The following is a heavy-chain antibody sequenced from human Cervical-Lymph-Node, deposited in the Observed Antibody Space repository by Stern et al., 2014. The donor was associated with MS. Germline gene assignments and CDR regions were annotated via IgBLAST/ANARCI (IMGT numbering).Heavy chain of an antibody. D-gene: IGHD3-10*01. J-gene: IGHJ6*02. CDR2: MPYDGSSQ. V-gene: IGHV3-30*03. CDR1: GFTFSSYG. Sequence: VQLVESGGGVVQPGRSLRLSCAASGFTFSSYGMLWFRQAPGKGLEWVALMPYDGSSQYYADSVKGRFTVSRDNSKNTLYLQMSSLRAEDTAVYYCATNRVMVPGKDFFYGLDVWGQGTTVTVSS. CDR3: ATNRVMVPGKDFFYGLDV.